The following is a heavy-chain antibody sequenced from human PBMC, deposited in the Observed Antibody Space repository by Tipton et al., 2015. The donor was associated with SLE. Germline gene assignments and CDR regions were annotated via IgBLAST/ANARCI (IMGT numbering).Heavy chain of an antibody. V-gene: IGHV4-39*07. D-gene: IGHD2-15*01. CDR2: IYYSGST. Sequence: TLSLTCTVSGGSISSSSYYWGWIRQPPGKGLEWIGSIYYSGSTYYNPSLKSRVTISVDTSKNQFSLKLSSVTAADTAVYYCARGPVVVVAATTPYGMDVWGQGTTVTVSS. CDR3: ARGPVVVVAATTPYGMDV. CDR1: GGSISSSSYY. J-gene: IGHJ6*02.